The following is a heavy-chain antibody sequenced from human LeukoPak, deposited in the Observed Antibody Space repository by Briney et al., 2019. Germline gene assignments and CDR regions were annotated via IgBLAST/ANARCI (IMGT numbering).Heavy chain of an antibody. CDR1: GGSFSGYY. Sequence: SQTLSLTCAVYGGSFSGYYWSCIRQPPGKGLEWIGEINHSGSTKYNPSLKSRVTISVDTSKNQFSLKVSSVTAADTAVYYCARGGGNYYMDVRGNGTTVTVSS. J-gene: IGHJ6*03. CDR2: INHSGST. CDR3: ARGGGNYYMDV. V-gene: IGHV4-34*01. D-gene: IGHD3-10*01.